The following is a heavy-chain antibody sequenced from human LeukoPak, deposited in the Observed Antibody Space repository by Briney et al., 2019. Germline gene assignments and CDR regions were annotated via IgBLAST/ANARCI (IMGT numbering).Heavy chain of an antibody. D-gene: IGHD3-10*01. V-gene: IGHV3-30*02. CDR2: IRYDGSNK. CDR1: GFTFSSYG. CDR3: AKAAYGSGSYYNDYYYYMDV. Sequence: PGGSLRLSCAASGFTFSSYGMHWVRQAPGKGLEWVAFIRYDGSNKYYADSVKGRFTISRDNSKNTLYLQMNSLRAEDTAVYYCAKAAYGSGSYYNDYYYYMDVWGKGTTVTIS. J-gene: IGHJ6*03.